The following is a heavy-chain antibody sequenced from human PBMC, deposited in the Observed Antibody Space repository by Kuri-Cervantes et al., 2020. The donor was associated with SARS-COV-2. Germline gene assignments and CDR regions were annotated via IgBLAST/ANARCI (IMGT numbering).Heavy chain of an antibody. Sequence: GSLRLSCTVSGGSISSYYWSWIRQPPGKGLEWIGYIYYSGSTNYNPSLKSRVTISVDTSKNQFSLKLSSVTAADTAVYYCARSIIAVAGFGGRDYWGQGTLVTVSS. J-gene: IGHJ4*02. CDR2: IYYSGST. CDR3: ARSIIAVAGFGGRDY. CDR1: GGSISSYY. D-gene: IGHD6-19*01. V-gene: IGHV4-59*01.